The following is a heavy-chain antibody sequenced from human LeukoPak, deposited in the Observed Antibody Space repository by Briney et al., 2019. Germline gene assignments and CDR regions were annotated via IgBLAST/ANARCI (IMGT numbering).Heavy chain of an antibody. Sequence: ASVKVSCKVSGYTLTELSMHWVRQAPGKGLEWMGGFDPEDGETIYAQKFQGRVTMTEDTSTDTAYMELSSLRSEDTAVYYCASRGLRYSSSWYWYDIWGQGTMVTVSS. CDR3: ASRGLRYSSSWYWYDI. CDR1: GYTLTELS. D-gene: IGHD6-13*01. V-gene: IGHV1-24*01. J-gene: IGHJ3*02. CDR2: FDPEDGET.